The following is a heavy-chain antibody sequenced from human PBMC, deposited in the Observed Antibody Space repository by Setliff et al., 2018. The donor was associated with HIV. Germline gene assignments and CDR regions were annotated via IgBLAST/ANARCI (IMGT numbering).Heavy chain of an antibody. CDR1: GDSATNSRYY. J-gene: IGHJ6*02. CDR2: IYPSGNIYPNGGT. Sequence: SETLSLTCTVSGDSATNSRYYWAWIRQPPGKGLEWIANIYPSGNIYPNGGTNYNPSLKGRVTISLDTSKNQFSLKLNSVTAADTAIYYCARGGPTVAYGVDVWGQGTTVTVSS. V-gene: IGHV4-39*01. CDR3: ARGGPTVAYGVDV. D-gene: IGHD4-17*01.